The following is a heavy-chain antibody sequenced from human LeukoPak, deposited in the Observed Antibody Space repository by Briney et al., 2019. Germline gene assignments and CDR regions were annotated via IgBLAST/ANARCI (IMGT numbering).Heavy chain of an antibody. CDR2: INPNSGGT. CDR1: GYTFTGYY. J-gene: IGHJ6*03. CDR3: ARGRGRYYYYMDV. Sequence: GASVKVSCKASGYTFTGYYMHWVRQAPGQGLEWMGWINPNSGGTNYAQKFQGRVTMTRDTSISTACMELSRLRSDDTAVYYCARGRGRYYYYMDVWGKGTTVTISS. D-gene: IGHD2-15*01. V-gene: IGHV1-2*02.